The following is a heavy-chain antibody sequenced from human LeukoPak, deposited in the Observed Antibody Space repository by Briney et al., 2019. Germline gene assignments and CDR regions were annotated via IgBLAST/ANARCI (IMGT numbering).Heavy chain of an antibody. J-gene: IGHJ4*02. CDR2: IRYDGSNK. D-gene: IGHD2-15*01. V-gene: IGHV3-30*02. Sequence: GGSLRLSCAASGFTFSSYGMHWVRQAPGKGLEWVAFIRYDGSNKYYADSVKGRFTISRDNSKNTLYLHVNSLRPEDTAVYYCAKDQRIYWGQGTLVTVSS. CDR3: AKDQRIY. CDR1: GFTFSSYG.